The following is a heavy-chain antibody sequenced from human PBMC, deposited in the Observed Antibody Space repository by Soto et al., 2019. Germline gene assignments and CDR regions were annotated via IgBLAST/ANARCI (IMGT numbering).Heavy chain of an antibody. CDR2: IRSKANSYAT. CDR3: TRHPDYGGRFYYYGMDV. V-gene: IGHV3-73*02. D-gene: IGHD4-17*01. CDR1: GFTFSGSA. Sequence: EVQLVESGGGLVQPGGSLKLSCAASGFTFSGSAMHWVRQASGKGLEWVGRIRSKANSYATAYAASVKGRFTISRDDSKNTAYLQMNSLKTEDTAVYYCTRHPDYGGRFYYYGMDVWGQGTTVTVSS. J-gene: IGHJ6*02.